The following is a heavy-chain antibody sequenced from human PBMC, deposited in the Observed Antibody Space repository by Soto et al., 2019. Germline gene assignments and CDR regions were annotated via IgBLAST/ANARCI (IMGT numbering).Heavy chain of an antibody. Sequence: GASVKVSCKASGGTFSSYAISWVRQAPGQGLEWMGGIIPIFGTANYAQKFQGRVTITADESTSTAYMELSGLRSEDTAVYYCARVSLGKDGYNWVYCGQRTLVTVSS. CDR3: ARVSLGKDGYNWVY. D-gene: IGHD1-1*01. CDR1: GGTFSSYA. J-gene: IGHJ4*02. CDR2: IIPIFGTA. V-gene: IGHV1-69*13.